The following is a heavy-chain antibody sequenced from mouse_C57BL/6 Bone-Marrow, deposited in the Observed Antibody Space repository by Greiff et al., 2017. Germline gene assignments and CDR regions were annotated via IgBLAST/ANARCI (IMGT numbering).Heavy chain of an antibody. D-gene: IGHD2-4*01. CDR1: GFNIKDYY. CDR2: IDPEGGET. J-gene: IGHJ3*01. CDR3: ARWDYDGAWFAY. Sequence: VQLKQSGAELVKPGASVKLSCTASGFNIKDYYMHWVKQRTEQGLEWIGRIDPEGGETKYAPKFQGKATITADTSSNTAYLQLSSLTSEDTAVYYCARWDYDGAWFAYWGQGTLVTVSA. V-gene: IGHV14-2*01.